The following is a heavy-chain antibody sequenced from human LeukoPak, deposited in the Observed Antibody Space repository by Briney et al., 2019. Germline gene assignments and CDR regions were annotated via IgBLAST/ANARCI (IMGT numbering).Heavy chain of an antibody. Sequence: ASVKVSCKASGYTFTGYYMHWVRQAPGHGLEWMGWINPNSGGTNYAQKFQGRVTMTRDTSISTAYMELSRLRSDDTAVYYCARLHIAVANPFDYWGQGTLVTVSS. D-gene: IGHD6-19*01. CDR3: ARLHIAVANPFDY. V-gene: IGHV1-2*02. CDR1: GYTFTGYY. J-gene: IGHJ4*02. CDR2: INPNSGGT.